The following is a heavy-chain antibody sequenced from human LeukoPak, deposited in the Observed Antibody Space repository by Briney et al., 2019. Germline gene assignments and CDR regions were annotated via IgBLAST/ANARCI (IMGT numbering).Heavy chain of an antibody. CDR2: ITASGTTM. D-gene: IGHD1-26*01. CDR3: ARDTYSASYFGFDY. CDR1: GFTFSDYE. Sequence: GGSLRLSCAASGFTFSDYEMNWVRQAPGKGLEWVSIITASGTTMYYSDSVKGRFTISRDNAKNSLYLQMNSLRVEDTALYYCARDTYSASYFGFDYWGQGILVTVSS. V-gene: IGHV3-48*03. J-gene: IGHJ4*02.